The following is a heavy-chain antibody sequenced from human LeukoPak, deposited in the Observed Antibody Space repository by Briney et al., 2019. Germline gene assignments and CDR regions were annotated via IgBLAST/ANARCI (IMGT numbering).Heavy chain of an antibody. CDR3: AKSAAAGTGVDY. V-gene: IGHV1-18*01. CDR1: GYTFTSYG. CDR2: ISTYNGNT. Sequence: ASVKVSCKASGYTFTSYGINWVRQATGQGLEWMGWISTYNGNTNYAQKLQGRVTMTTDTSTSTAYMELRSLRSDDTAVYYCAKSAAAGTGVDYWGQGTLVTVSS. D-gene: IGHD6-13*01. J-gene: IGHJ4*02.